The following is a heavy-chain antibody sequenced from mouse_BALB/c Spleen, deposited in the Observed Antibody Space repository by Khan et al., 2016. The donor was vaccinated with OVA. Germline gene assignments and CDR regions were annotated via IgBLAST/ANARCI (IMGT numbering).Heavy chain of an antibody. CDR3: ARSTMSTWYFDV. CDR1: GFTFSSFG. Sequence: EVELVESGGGLVQPGGSRKLSCAASGFTFSSFGVHWVRQAPEKGLEWVAYISFGSATIYYADTVKGRFTISRDNPKNALFLQMTSLRSEDTAIYYCARSTMSTWYFDVWGAGTTVTVSS. J-gene: IGHJ1*01. CDR2: ISFGSATI. V-gene: IGHV5-17*02.